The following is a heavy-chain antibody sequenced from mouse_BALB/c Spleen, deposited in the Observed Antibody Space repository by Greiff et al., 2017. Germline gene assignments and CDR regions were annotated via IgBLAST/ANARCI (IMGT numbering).Heavy chain of an antibody. CDR3: ARRGYGYDQFLAY. CDR1: GFTFSSFG. D-gene: IGHD2-2*01. CDR2: ISSGSSTI. J-gene: IGHJ3*01. Sequence: EVQRVESGGGLVQPGGSRKLSCAASGFTFSSFGMHWVRQSPEKGLEWVAYISSGSSTIYYADTVKGRFTISRDNPKNTLFLQMTSLRSEDTAMYYCARRGYGYDQFLAYWGQGTLVTVSA. V-gene: IGHV5-17*02.